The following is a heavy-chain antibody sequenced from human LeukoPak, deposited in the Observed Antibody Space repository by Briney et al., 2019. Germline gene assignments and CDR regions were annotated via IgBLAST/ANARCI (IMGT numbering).Heavy chain of an antibody. V-gene: IGHV3-30-3*01. Sequence: GGSLRLSCAASGFTFSSYAMHWVRQAPGKGLEWVAVISYDGSNKYYADSVKGRFTISRDNSKNTLYLQVHRLRAEDTAVYYCARERYSYGSNWFDPWGQGTLVTVSS. CDR1: GFTFSSYA. CDR3: ARERYSYGSNWFDP. J-gene: IGHJ5*02. CDR2: ISYDGSNK. D-gene: IGHD5-18*01.